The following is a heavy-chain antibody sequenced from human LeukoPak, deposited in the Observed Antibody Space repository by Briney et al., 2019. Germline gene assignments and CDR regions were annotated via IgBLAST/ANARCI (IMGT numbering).Heavy chain of an antibody. Sequence: SETLSPTCTVSGGSISSYYWSWIRQPPGKGLEWIGYIYYSGSTNYNPSLKSRVTISVDTSKNQFSLKLSSVTAADTAVYYCARVGSATPLWFGATFDYWGQGTLVTVSS. V-gene: IGHV4-59*01. J-gene: IGHJ4*02. CDR3: ARVGSATPLWFGATFDY. CDR1: GGSISSYY. CDR2: IYYSGST. D-gene: IGHD3-10*01.